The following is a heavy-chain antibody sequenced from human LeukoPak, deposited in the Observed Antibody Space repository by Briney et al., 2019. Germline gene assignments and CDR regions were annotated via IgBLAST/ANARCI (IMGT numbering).Heavy chain of an antibody. D-gene: IGHD4-23*01. J-gene: IGHJ4*02. CDR3: ATDLAGNSEEDGY. CDR2: INALNGNT. V-gene: IGHV1-3*01. Sequence: GASVKVSCKASGYTFTNHAMHWVRQAPGQRLEWMGSINALNGNTKYSQTFQGRVTITRDTSATTAYMELSSLRSEDTAVYYCATDLAGNSEEDGYWGQGTLVTVSS. CDR1: GYTFTNHA.